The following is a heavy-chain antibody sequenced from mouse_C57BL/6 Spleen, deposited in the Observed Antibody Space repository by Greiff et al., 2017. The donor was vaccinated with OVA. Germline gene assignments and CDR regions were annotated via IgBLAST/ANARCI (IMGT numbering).Heavy chain of an antibody. J-gene: IGHJ3*01. CDR3: ARDSPYGNYFAY. V-gene: IGHV3-6*01. CDR1: GYSITSGYY. Sequence: EVQRVESGPGLVKPSQSLSLTCSVTGYSITSGYYWNWIRQFPGNKLEWMGYISYDGSNNYNPSLKNRISITRDTSKNQFFLKLKSVTTEDTATYYCARDSPYGNYFAYWGQGTLVTVSA. D-gene: IGHD2-1*01. CDR2: ISYDGSN.